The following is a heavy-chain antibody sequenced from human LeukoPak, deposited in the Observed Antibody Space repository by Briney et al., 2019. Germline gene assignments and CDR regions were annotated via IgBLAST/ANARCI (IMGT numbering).Heavy chain of an antibody. CDR1: GGSFSGYY. CDR3: AREGLNMVRGVIPKEAWGWFDP. V-gene: IGHV4-34*01. D-gene: IGHD3-10*01. Sequence: SETLSLTCDVYGGSFSGYYWSWIRQPPGKGLEWMGEINHSVGTNYNPSLKSRVNISVDTSKNQFSLKLSSVTAADTAVYYCAREGLNMVRGVIPKEAWGWFDPWGQGTLVTVS. J-gene: IGHJ5*02. CDR2: INHSVGT.